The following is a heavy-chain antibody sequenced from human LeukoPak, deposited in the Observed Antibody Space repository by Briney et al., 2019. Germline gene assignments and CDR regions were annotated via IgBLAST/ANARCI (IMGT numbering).Heavy chain of an antibody. CDR3: VSFYETY. J-gene: IGHJ4*02. CDR1: GNYW. V-gene: IGHV3-74*01. Sequence: GXXRXSCAASGNYWMHWVRQAPGKGLVWVSHINSDGSWTSYADSVKGRFTISKDNAKNTVYLQMNSLRAEDTAVYYCVSFYETYWGRGTLVTVSS. CDR2: INSDGSWT. D-gene: IGHD2/OR15-2a*01.